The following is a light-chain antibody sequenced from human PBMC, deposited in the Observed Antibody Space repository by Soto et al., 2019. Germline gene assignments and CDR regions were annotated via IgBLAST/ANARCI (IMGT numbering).Light chain of an antibody. V-gene: IGKV3-15*01. J-gene: IGKJ4*01. CDR1: QSVSNN. CDR2: HAA. Sequence: EIVMTQSPATLSVSPGERVTLSCRASQSVSNNVAWYQQKHGQASRLLIYHAATRDTVIPVRFSGSRSGTEVPHTISSLQSEDFAVFYSQQYNEWPLTFGVGTKVQSK. CDR3: QQYNEWPLT.